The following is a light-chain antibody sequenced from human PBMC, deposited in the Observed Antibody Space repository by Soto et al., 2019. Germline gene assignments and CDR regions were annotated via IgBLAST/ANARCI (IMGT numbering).Light chain of an antibody. Sequence: QSALTQPRSVSGSPGQSVTISCTGTSSDVGGYNYVSWYQQHPGKAPKLMIYDVSKRPSGVPDRFSGSKSGNTASLTISGLQAEDEADYYCAAWDDSLDGSYVFGIGTKLTVL. CDR3: AAWDDSLDGSYV. V-gene: IGLV2-11*01. CDR1: SSDVGGYNY. J-gene: IGLJ1*01. CDR2: DVS.